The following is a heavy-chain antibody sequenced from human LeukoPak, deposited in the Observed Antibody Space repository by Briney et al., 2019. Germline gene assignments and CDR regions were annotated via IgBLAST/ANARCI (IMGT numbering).Heavy chain of an antibody. CDR1: GYTFTSYG. D-gene: IGHD2-8*02. V-gene: IGHV1-18*01. Sequence: VASVKVSCKTSGYTFTSYGINWVRQAPGQGLEWMGWISAYNGNTKYAQKFQGRVTMTTDTSTSTAYMELRSLRSDDTAVYYCARPNTGLRPGALGYWGQGTLVTVSS. CDR3: ARPNTGLRPGALGY. CDR2: ISAYNGNT. J-gene: IGHJ4*02.